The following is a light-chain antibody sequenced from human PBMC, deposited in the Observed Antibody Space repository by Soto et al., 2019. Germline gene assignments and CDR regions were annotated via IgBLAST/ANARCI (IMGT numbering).Light chain of an antibody. CDR1: SGDIGSYNR. CDR2: EVT. Sequence: QSALTQPASVSGSPAQSITISCTGTSGDIGSYNRVSWYQQHPGKAPKLIIYEVTDRPSGVSNRFSGSKSGNTASLTISGLQAEDEAEYYCSSYTNINTRACVFGTGTKVTVL. J-gene: IGLJ1*01. V-gene: IGLV2-14*01. CDR3: SSYTNINTRACV.